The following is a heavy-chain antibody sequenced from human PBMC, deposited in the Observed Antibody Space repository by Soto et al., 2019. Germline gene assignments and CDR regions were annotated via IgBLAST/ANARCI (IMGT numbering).Heavy chain of an antibody. CDR1: GFTFSKSS. J-gene: IGHJ4*02. D-gene: IGHD2-15*01. CDR2: ISTNSNYI. CDR3: ATDTGDIEVVPATT. V-gene: IGHV3-21*04. Sequence: GGSLRLSCAASGFTFSKSSMNWVRQPPGKGLEWLSSISTNSNYIRYADSVKGRFTISRDNAKNSLSLQMMNLRADDTAMYYWATDTGDIEVVPATTWGRGTLVTVSS.